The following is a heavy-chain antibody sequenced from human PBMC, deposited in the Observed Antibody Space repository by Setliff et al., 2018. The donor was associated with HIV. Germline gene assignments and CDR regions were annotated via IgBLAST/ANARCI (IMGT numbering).Heavy chain of an antibody. Sequence: PSETLSLTCSVSAGSIRSGGYYWGWIRQPPGKGLEWIGTMYSSGTTYYNPSLKSRVTISVDTAKNQFSLRSDDTAVYFCTRVPGWTDHWGQGTQVTVSS. D-gene: IGHD3-3*01. CDR3: WTDH. CDR2: MYSSGTT. CDR1: AGSIRSGGYY. J-gene: IGHJ1*01. V-gene: IGHV4-39*01.